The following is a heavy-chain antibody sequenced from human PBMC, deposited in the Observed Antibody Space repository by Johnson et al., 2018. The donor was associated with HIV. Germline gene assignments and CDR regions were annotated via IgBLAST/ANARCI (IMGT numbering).Heavy chain of an antibody. Sequence: VQLVESGGGLVQPGGSLRLSCAASGFTFSSYWMSWVRQAPGKGLEWVANIKPEGSEKYYADSVKGRFTISRDNSKNTLYLQMNSLRAEDTAVYYCAKCIWGSSLIDVFDIWGQGTMVTVSS. CDR1: GFTFSSYW. D-gene: IGHD6-13*01. J-gene: IGHJ3*02. V-gene: IGHV3-7*02. CDR3: AKCIWGSSLIDVFDI. CDR2: IKPEGSEK.